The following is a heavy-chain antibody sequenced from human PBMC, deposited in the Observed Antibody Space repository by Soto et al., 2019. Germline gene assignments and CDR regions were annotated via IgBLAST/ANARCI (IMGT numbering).Heavy chain of an antibody. V-gene: IGHV1-8*01. CDR2: MNPNSGNT. CDR1: GYTFTSYD. Sequence: QVQLVQSGAEVKKPGASVKVSCKASGYTFTSYDINWVRQATGQGLEWMGWMNPNSGNTGYAQKFQGGVTMTRNTSISTAYMELSSLRSEDTAVYYCARLSYSSSWYSFLGTNYYYYGMHVWGQGTTVTVSS. CDR3: ARLSYSSSWYSFLGTNYYYYGMHV. J-gene: IGHJ6*02. D-gene: IGHD6-13*01.